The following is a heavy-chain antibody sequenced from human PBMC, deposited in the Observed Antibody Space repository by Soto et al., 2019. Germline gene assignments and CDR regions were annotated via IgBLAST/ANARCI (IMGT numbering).Heavy chain of an antibody. V-gene: IGHV3-33*01. CDR3: AREISDGIAVATMDV. Sequence: GGSLRLSCAASGFTFSSYGMHWVRQAPGKGLEWVAVIWYDGSNKYYADSVKGRFTISRDNSKNTLYLQMNSLRAEDTAVYYCAREISDGIAVATMDVWGQGTKVTVYS. CDR2: IWYDGSNK. CDR1: GFTFSSYG. D-gene: IGHD6-19*01. J-gene: IGHJ6*02.